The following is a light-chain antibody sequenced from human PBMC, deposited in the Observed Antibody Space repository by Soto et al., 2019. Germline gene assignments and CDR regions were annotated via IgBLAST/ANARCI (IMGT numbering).Light chain of an antibody. V-gene: IGKV3-15*01. CDR2: GAS. CDR3: QQYNNWPRT. J-gene: IGKJ1*01. Sequence: EIVMTQSPATLSVSPGERATLSCRASQSVSGNLAWYQQKPGQAPRLLIYGASTRATGIPARFSGSGSGTEFTLTISRLQSEDFEVYYGQQYNNWPRTFGQGTKVEIK. CDR1: QSVSGN.